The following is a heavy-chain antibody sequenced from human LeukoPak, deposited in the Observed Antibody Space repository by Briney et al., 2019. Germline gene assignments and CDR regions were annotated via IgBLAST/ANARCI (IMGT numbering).Heavy chain of an antibody. J-gene: IGHJ4*02. CDR2: ISAYNGNT. D-gene: IGHD3-16*01. CDR3: ARDRGGLDDY. Sequence: ASVKVSRQASGYTFTSYGISWVRQAPGQGLAWMGWISAYNGNTNYAQKLQGRVTMTTDTSTSTAYMELRSLRSDDTAVYYCARDRGGLDDYWGQGTLVTVSS. CDR1: GYTFTSYG. V-gene: IGHV1-18*01.